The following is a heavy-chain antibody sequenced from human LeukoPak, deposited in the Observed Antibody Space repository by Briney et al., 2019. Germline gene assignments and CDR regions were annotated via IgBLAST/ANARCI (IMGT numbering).Heavy chain of an antibody. V-gene: IGHV3-23*01. D-gene: IGHD3-22*01. CDR2: ISAGGTT. CDR1: RFTFSNYA. CDR3: AGSDGYYSPLDY. Sequence: PGGSLRLSCAASRFTFSNYAMSWVRQAPGKGLEWVSTISAGGTTYYADSVKGRFTISRDNSKNTLGLQLNSLRAEDTAVYYCAGSDGYYSPLDYWGRGTLVTVSS. J-gene: IGHJ4*02.